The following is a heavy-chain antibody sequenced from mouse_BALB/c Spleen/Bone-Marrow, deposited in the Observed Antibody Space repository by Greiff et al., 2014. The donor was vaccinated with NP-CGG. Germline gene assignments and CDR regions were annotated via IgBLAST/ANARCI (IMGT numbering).Heavy chain of an antibody. CDR3: ARAYYRYAMDY. Sequence: EVMLVESGPGLVKPSQTVSLTCTVTGISITTGNYRWSWFRKFPGNKLEWIGFIYYRGTFTYNPSLTSRTTITRDTSKNQFFLEMNSLTTEDTATYYCARAYYRYAMDYWGQGTSVTVSS. V-gene: IGHV3-5*02. D-gene: IGHD2-14*01. CDR2: IYYRGTF. CDR1: GISITTGNYR. J-gene: IGHJ4*01.